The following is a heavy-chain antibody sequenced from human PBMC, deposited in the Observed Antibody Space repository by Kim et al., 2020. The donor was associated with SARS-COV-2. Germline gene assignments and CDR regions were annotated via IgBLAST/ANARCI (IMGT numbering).Heavy chain of an antibody. D-gene: IGHD1-26*01. V-gene: IGHV3-7*03. CDR3: ARSPGIVGAIYFDY. J-gene: IGHJ4*02. Sequence: VDQVKGRLTMSTENAKNALYLQMNSLRAEETAVYYCARSPGIVGAIYFDYWGQGTLVTVSS.